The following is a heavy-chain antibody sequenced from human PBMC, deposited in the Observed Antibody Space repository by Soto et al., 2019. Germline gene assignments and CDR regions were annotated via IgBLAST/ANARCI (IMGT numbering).Heavy chain of an antibody. CDR2: IYYSGST. D-gene: IGHD5-18*01. J-gene: IGHJ6*02. CDR1: GGSISSYY. Sequence: SETLSLTCTVSGGSISSYYWSWIRQPPGKGLEWIGYIYYSGSTNYNPSLKSRVTISVDTSKNQFSLKLSSVTAADTAVYYCARDTARVKTRYYYYYGMDVWGQGTTVTVSS. V-gene: IGHV4-59*01. CDR3: ARDTARVKTRYYYYYGMDV.